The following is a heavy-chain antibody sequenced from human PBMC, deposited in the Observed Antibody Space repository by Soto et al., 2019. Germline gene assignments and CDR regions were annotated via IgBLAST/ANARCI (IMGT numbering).Heavy chain of an antibody. Sequence: SETLSLTCAVSGGSISSSNWWSWVRQPPGKGLEWIGEIYHSGSTNYNPSLKSRVTISVDKSKNQFSLKLSSVTAADTAVYYCARDYYDSSGYYGNWFDPWGQGTLVTVSS. CDR3: ARDYYDSSGYYGNWFDP. D-gene: IGHD3-22*01. J-gene: IGHJ5*02. CDR1: GGSISSSNW. CDR2: IYHSGST. V-gene: IGHV4-4*02.